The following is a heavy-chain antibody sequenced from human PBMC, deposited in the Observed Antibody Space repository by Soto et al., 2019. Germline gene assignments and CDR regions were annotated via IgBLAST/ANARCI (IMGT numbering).Heavy chain of an antibody. CDR2: IIPIFGTA. J-gene: IGHJ3*02. CDR1: GGTFSSYA. D-gene: IGHD2-2*01. Sequence: QVQLVQSGAEVKKPGSSVKVSCKASGGTFSSYAISWVRQAPGQGLEWMGGIIPIFGTANYAQKFQGRVTITADKSTSPAYMELSSLRSEDTAVYYCARVRDIVVVPAATSFAFDIWGQGTMVTVSS. CDR3: ARVRDIVVVPAATSFAFDI. V-gene: IGHV1-69*06.